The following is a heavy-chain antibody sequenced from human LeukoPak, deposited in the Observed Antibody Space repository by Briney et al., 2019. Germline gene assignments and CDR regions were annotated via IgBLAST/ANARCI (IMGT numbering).Heavy chain of an antibody. CDR3: AKDRWYSSSWTYYYYYGMDV. Sequence: GGSLRLSCAASGFTFSSYTMSWVRQAPGKGLEWVSAISGSGGSTYYADSVKGRFTISRDHSKHTLYLQMNSLRPEDTAVYYCAKDRWYSSSWTYYYYYGMDVWGQGTTVTVSS. V-gene: IGHV3-23*01. CDR1: GFTFSSYT. J-gene: IGHJ6*02. D-gene: IGHD6-13*01. CDR2: ISGSGGST.